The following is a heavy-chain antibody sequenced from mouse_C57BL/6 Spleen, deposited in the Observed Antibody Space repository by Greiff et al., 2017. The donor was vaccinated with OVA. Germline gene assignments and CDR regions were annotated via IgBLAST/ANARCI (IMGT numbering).Heavy chain of an antibody. CDR3: ARARESPYFDY. CDR1: GFTFSSYA. CDR2: ISDGGSYT. V-gene: IGHV5-4*03. J-gene: IGHJ2*01. Sequence: DVKLVESGGGLVKPGGSLKLSCAASGFTFSSYAMSWVRQTPEKRLEWVATISDGGSYTYYPDNVKGRFTISRDNAKNNLYLQMSHLKSEDTAMYYCARARESPYFDYWGQGTTLTVSS.